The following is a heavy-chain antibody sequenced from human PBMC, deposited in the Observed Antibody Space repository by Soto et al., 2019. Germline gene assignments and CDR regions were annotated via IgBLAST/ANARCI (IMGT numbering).Heavy chain of an antibody. V-gene: IGHV4-59*01. J-gene: IGHJ4*02. CDR2: IYYSGST. D-gene: IGHD1-7*01. CDR1: GGSFSGYY. Sequence: SETLSLTCAVYGGSFSGYYWSWIRQPPGKGLEWIGYIYYSGSTNYNPSLKSRVTISVDTSKNQFSLKLSSVTAADTAVYYCARRTETPRWDSWGRGTRVTFPS. CDR3: ARRTETPRWDS.